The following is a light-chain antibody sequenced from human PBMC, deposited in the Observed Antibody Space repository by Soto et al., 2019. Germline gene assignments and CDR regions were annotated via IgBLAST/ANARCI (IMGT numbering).Light chain of an antibody. J-gene: IGKJ2*01. CDR3: LQHADYPFT. CDR2: SAS. V-gene: IGKV1-17*01. CDR1: QDIRHA. Sequence: DIQMTQSPSSLSASVGDRVTITCRASQDIRHALGWYQQKPGKVPKRLIYSASSLQNGVPSRFSGSGSDTVFTLTISSLQPDDFATYFCLQHADYPFTFGQGTRLEI.